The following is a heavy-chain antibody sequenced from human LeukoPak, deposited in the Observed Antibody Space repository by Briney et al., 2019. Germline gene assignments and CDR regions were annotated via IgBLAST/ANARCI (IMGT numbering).Heavy chain of an antibody. CDR2: IWYDGSNK. CDR3: ARGGAFGDRTYYFAS. V-gene: IGHV3-33*01. D-gene: IGHD4-17*01. CDR1: PFTFSSDT. Sequence: PGRSLRLSSAPSPFTFSSDTMNRVTRAPGKGLEAVAVIWYDGSNKYYADSVKGRFTISRDNPKNTVYLQMNSLGAEDTAVYYCARGGAFGDRTYYFASWGQGILVTVSS. J-gene: IGHJ4*02.